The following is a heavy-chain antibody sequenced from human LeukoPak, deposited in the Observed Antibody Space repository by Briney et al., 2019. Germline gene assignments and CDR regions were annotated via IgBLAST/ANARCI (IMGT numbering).Heavy chain of an antibody. CDR3: ERDVSGGNNY. V-gene: IGHV4-59*01. CDR2: IYYSGST. J-gene: IGHJ4*02. D-gene: IGHD4-23*01. CDR1: GGSISSYY. Sequence: SETLSLTCTVSGGSISSYYWSWIRQPPGQGLEWIGYIYYSGSTNYNPSLKSRVTISVDTSKNQFSLKLSSVTAADTAVYYCERDVSGGNNYWGQGTLVTVSS.